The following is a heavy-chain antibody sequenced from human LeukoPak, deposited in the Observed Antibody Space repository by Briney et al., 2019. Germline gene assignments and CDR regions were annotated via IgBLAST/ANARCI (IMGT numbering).Heavy chain of an antibody. J-gene: IGHJ5*01. Sequence: PGGSLRLSCAVPGITLSNYGMSWVRQAPGKGLEWVAAIWYDGTLECYADSVKGRFIISRDNLNNTLYLQMHNLRADDAAVYYCARGRGTSLIGWFDSWGQGTLVTVSS. CDR3: ARGRGTSLIGWFDS. D-gene: IGHD3-16*01. V-gene: IGHV3-33*08. CDR2: IWYDGTLE. CDR1: GITLSNYG.